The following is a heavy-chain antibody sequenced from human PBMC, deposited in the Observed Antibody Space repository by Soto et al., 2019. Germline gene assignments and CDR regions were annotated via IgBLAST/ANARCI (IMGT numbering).Heavy chain of an antibody. Sequence: PSETLSLTCTVSGGSVSSSSYYWGWVRQPPGKGLEWIGSVYYSGSTYYNPSLESRVTISVDKSKNQFSLKLMSLSAADTAVYYCGRLGGRATISYYFDYGGQGALVTVSS. CDR2: VYYSGST. CDR3: GRLGGRATISYYFDY. V-gene: IGHV4-39*01. D-gene: IGHD3-16*01. CDR1: GGSVSSSSYY. J-gene: IGHJ4*02.